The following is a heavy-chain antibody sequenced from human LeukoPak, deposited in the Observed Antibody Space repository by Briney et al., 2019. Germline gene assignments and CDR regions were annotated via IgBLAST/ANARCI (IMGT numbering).Heavy chain of an antibody. V-gene: IGHV4-34*01. CDR2: INHSGST. CDR1: GGSFSGYY. D-gene: IGHD2-15*01. CDR3: ARGQPGGSWSNYYYYYMDV. Sequence: SETLSLTCAVYGGSFSGYYWSWIRQPPGKGLEWIGEINHSGSTNYNPSLKSRVTISVDRSKNQFSLKLSSVTAADTAVYYCARGQPGGSWSNYYYYYMDVWGKGTTVTVSS. J-gene: IGHJ6*03.